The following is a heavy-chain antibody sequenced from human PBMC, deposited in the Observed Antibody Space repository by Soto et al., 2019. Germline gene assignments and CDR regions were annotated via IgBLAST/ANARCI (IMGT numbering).Heavy chain of an antibody. CDR2: IYSGGST. CDR1: GFTVSINY. Sequence: GGSLRLSCAASGFTVSINYMSWVRHAPGKGLEWVPVIYSGGSTYYADSVKGRFTISRDNSKNTVHLQMNSLRAEDTAVYYCAREWELPNYYGMDVWGQGTTVTVSS. V-gene: IGHV3-53*01. CDR3: AREWELPNYYGMDV. D-gene: IGHD1-26*01. J-gene: IGHJ6*02.